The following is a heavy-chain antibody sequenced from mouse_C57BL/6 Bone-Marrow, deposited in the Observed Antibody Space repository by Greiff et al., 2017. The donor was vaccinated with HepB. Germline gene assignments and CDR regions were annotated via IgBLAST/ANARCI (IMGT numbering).Heavy chain of an antibody. J-gene: IGHJ3*01. CDR3: ARGGDYDYDRFAY. CDR2: IDPSDSYT. CDR1: GYTFTSYW. Sequence: QVQLQQPGAELVRPGTSVKLSCKASGYTFTSYWMHWVKQRPGQGLEWIGVIDPSDSYTNYNQKFKDKATLTADKSSSTAYMQLSSLTSEDSAVYYCARGGDYDYDRFAYWGQGTLVTVSA. V-gene: IGHV1-59*01. D-gene: IGHD2-4*01.